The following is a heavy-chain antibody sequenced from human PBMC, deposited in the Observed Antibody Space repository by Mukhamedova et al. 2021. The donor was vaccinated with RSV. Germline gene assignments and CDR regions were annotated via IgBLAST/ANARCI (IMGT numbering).Heavy chain of an antibody. Sequence: FQGRVTMTRDTSISTAYMELSSLRSDDTAVYYCARVISCSSTSCSDAFDIWGQGTMVTVSS. J-gene: IGHJ3*02. D-gene: IGHD2-2*01. V-gene: IGHV1-2*02. CDR3: ARVISCSSTSCSDAFDI.